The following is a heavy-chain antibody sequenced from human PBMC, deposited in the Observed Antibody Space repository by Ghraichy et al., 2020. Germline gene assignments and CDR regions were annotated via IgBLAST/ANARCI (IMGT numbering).Heavy chain of an antibody. CDR1: GFRFCNYS. D-gene: IGHD6-25*01. J-gene: IGHJ5*02. CDR2: ISGSGGCT. CDR3: AKDQVSGYGDDWVDH. Sequence: GGSLRLSCAASGFRFCNYSMTWVRQAPGKGLEWVSGISGSGGCTYYADSVRGRFTISRDNSKNTLYLQMNSLRAEDTAVYYCAKDQVSGYGDDWVDHWGQGTLVTVTS. V-gene: IGHV3-23*01.